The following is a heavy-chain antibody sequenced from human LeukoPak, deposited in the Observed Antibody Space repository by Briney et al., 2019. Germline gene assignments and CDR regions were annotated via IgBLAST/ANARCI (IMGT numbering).Heavy chain of an antibody. CDR2: IKQDGSEK. D-gene: IGHD6-19*01. CDR3: ARERYSSGASNFDH. Sequence: GGSLRLSCAASGFTFSSYWMSWVRQAPGKGLEWVANIKQDGSEKYYVDSVKGRSTISKDNAKKSLYLQMNSLRAEDTAVYYCARERYSSGASNFDHWGQGTLVIVSS. V-gene: IGHV3-7*01. CDR1: GFTFSSYW. J-gene: IGHJ4*02.